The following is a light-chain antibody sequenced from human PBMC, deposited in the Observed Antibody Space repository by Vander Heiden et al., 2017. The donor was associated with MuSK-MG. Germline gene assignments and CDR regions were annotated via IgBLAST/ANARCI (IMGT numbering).Light chain of an antibody. V-gene: IGLV3-9*01. CDR3: QVWDSRVV. J-gene: IGLJ2*01. CDR1: NIESKN. CDR2: RDS. Sequence: SHELTQPLSVSVALGQTARITCGGNNIESKNVHWYQQKPGQAPVLVIYRDSNRPSGIPERFSGSNSGNTATLTISRAQAGDEADYYCQVWDSRVVFGGGTKLTVL.